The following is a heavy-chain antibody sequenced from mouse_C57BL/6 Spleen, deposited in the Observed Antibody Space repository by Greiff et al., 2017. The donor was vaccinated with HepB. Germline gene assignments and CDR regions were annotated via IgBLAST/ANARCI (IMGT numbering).Heavy chain of an antibody. J-gene: IGHJ2*01. CDR2: LSNGGGST. Sequence: DVMLVESGGGLVQPGGSLKLSCAASGFTFSDYYMYWVRQTPEKRLEWVAYLSNGGGSTYYPDTVKGRFTISRDNAKNTLYLQRSRLKSEDTAMYYCARQGGYWSQGTTLTVSS. V-gene: IGHV5-12*01. CDR1: GFTFSDYY. CDR3: ARQGGY.